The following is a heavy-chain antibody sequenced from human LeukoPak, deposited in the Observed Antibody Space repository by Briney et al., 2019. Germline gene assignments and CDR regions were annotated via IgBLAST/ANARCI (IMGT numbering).Heavy chain of an antibody. J-gene: IGHJ4*02. CDR2: LTGSGGTT. Sequence: GGSLRLSCAASGFSVSSNYMAWVRQAPGKGLEWVSALTGSGGTTYYADSVKGRFTISRDNSKNTLYLQMNSLTAEDTAVYYCARDRMGAILYFDYWGQGTLVTVSS. V-gene: IGHV3-23*01. CDR3: ARDRMGAILYFDY. D-gene: IGHD1-26*01. CDR1: GFSVSSNY.